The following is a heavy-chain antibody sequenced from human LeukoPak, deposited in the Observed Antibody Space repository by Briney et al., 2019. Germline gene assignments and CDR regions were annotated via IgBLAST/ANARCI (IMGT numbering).Heavy chain of an antibody. V-gene: IGHV4-59*01. J-gene: IGHJ4*02. Sequence: PSKILSATVTVTGGSITSYCWSSIRQLPAHRPHSTGYIYYSGSTDYNPSLKSRVTISVDTSKNQFSLKLSSVTAADTAVYYCARGRGSGSYPGTYWGQGTLVTVSS. CDR3: ARGRGSGSYPGTY. D-gene: IGHD1-26*01. CDR1: GGSITSYC. CDR2: IYYSGST.